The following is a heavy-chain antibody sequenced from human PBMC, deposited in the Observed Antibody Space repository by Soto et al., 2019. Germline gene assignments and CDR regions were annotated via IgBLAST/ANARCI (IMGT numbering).Heavy chain of an antibody. D-gene: IGHD2-15*01. CDR1: GFTFDDYA. V-gene: IGHV3-9*01. CDR3: AKDEYSSGAHAFDI. Sequence: GGSLRLSCAASGFTFDDYAMHWVRQAPGKGPEWVSGISWNSGSIGYADSMKGRFTVSRDNAKNSLYLQMNSLRAEDTALYYCAKDEYSSGAHAFDIWGQGTMVTVSS. J-gene: IGHJ3*02. CDR2: ISWNSGSI.